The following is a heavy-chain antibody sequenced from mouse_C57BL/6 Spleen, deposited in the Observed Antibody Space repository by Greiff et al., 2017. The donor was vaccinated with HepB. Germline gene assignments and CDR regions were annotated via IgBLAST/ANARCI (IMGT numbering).Heavy chain of an antibody. V-gene: IGHV1-80*01. Sequence: QVQLKESGAELVKPGASVKISCKASGYAFSSYWMNWVKQRPGKGLEWIGQIYPGDGDTNYNGKFKGKATLTADKSSSTAYMQLSSLTSEDSAVYFCARRGNFDSNYDHWGQGTTLTVSS. J-gene: IGHJ2*01. CDR3: ARRGNFDSNYDH. D-gene: IGHD1-1*01. CDR2: IYPGDGDT. CDR1: GYAFSSYW.